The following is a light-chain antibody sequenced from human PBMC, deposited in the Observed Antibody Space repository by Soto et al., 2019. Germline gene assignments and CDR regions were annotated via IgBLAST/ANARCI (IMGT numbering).Light chain of an antibody. Sequence: EIVLTQSPGTLSLSPGDRATLSCRASQSVSSYLAWYQQKPGQAPRVLIYGASTRATGIPDRFSGSGSGTDFTLTISRLEPEDFAVYYCQQYTDRPRTFGQGTKVDIK. J-gene: IGKJ1*01. CDR1: QSVSSY. CDR2: GAS. V-gene: IGKV3-20*01. CDR3: QQYTDRPRT.